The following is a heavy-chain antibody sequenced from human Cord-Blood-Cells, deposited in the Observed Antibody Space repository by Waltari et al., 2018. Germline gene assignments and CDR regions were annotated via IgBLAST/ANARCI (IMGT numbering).Heavy chain of an antibody. J-gene: IGHJ4*02. V-gene: IGHV3-30-3*01. CDR1: GFTFSSYA. Sequence: QVQLVESGGGVVQPGRSLRLSCAASGFTFSSYAMHWVRQAPGKGLGWVAVISYDGSNKYYADSVKGRFTISRDNSKNTLYLQMNSLRAEDTAVYYCARVGIVAAAGDYWGQGTLVTVSS. CDR3: ARVGIVAAAGDY. D-gene: IGHD6-13*01. CDR2: ISYDGSNK.